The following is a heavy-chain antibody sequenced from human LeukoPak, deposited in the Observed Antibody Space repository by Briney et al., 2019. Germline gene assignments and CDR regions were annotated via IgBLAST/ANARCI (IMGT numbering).Heavy chain of an antibody. CDR1: GYTLTSYV. J-gene: IGHJ4*02. V-gene: IGHV1-18*01. D-gene: IGHD6-19*01. CDR3: ARDGPVAGTIISDY. Sequence: ASVKVSCKASGYTLTSYVISWVRQAPGQGLEWMGWISAYNGNTNYAQKLQGRVTMTTDTSTSTAYMELRSLRSDDTAVYYCARDGPVAGTIISDYWGQGTLVTVSS. CDR2: ISAYNGNT.